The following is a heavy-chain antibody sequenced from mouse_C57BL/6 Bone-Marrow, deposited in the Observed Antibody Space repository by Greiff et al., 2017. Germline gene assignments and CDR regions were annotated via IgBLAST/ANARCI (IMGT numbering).Heavy chain of an antibody. CDR1: GYTFTSYW. V-gene: IGHV1-50*01. Sequence: QVQLKQPGAELVKPGASVKLSCKASGYTFTSYWMQWVKQRPGQGLEWIGEIDPSDSYTNYNQKFKGKATLTVDTSSSTAYMQLSSLTSEDSAVYYCARGTVGMDYWGQGTSVTVSS. J-gene: IGHJ4*01. D-gene: IGHD3-3*01. CDR3: ARGTVGMDY. CDR2: IDPSDSYT.